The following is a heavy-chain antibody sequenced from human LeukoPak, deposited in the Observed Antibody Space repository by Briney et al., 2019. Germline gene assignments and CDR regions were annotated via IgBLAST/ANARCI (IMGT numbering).Heavy chain of an antibody. Sequence: ASVKVSCKASGGTFSSYAISWVRQAPGQGLEWMGGIIPSVGKANYAQKFQGRVTITTDESTSTAYMELSSLRSEDTAVYYCARDRGYCSSTSCYWIFDYWGRGTLVTVSS. V-gene: IGHV1-69*05. CDR1: GGTFSSYA. CDR2: IIPSVGKA. J-gene: IGHJ4*02. D-gene: IGHD2-2*01. CDR3: ARDRGYCSSTSCYWIFDY.